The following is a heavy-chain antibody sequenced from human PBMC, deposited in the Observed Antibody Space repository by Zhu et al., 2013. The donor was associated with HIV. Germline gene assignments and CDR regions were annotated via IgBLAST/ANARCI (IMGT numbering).Heavy chain of an antibody. CDR2: INPSGGST. CDR3: ARDRGGYCSGGSCYSDYGMDV. V-gene: IGHV1-46*01. CDR1: GYTFTSYY. Sequence: QVQLVQSGAEVKKPGASVKVSCKASGYTFTSYYMHWVRQAPGQELEWMGIINPSGGSTSYAQKFQGRVTMTRDTSTSTVYMELSSLRSEDTAVYYCARDRGGYCSGGSCYSDYGMDVWGQGTTGHRLL. D-gene: IGHD2-15*01. J-gene: IGHJ6*02.